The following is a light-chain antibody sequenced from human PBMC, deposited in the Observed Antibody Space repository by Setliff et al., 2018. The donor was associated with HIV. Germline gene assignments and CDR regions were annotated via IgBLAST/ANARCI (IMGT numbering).Light chain of an antibody. CDR3: CSNTGSNTYV. CDR1: SGDVGRYNL. V-gene: IGLV2-23*01. J-gene: IGLJ1*01. Sequence: QSALTQPASVSGSPGQSITISCTGTSGDVGRYNLVSWYQQQPGKPPKLMTYQASKRPSGVSNRFSGSKSGNTASLTISGLQAEDEADYYCCSNTGSNTYVFGTGTRSPS. CDR2: QAS.